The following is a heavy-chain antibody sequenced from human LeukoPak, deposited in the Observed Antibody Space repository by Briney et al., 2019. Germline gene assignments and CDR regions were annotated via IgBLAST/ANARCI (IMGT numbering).Heavy chain of an antibody. D-gene: IGHD4-17*01. V-gene: IGHV4-59*08. CDR2: IYYSGST. CDR1: GGSISSYY. CDR3: ARAPHYGPNRDAFDI. J-gene: IGHJ3*02. Sequence: PSETLSLTCTVSGGSISSYYWSWIRQPPGKGLEWIGYIYYSGSTNHNPSLKSRVTISVDTSKNQFSLKLSSVTAADTAVYYCARAPHYGPNRDAFDIWGQGTMVTVSS.